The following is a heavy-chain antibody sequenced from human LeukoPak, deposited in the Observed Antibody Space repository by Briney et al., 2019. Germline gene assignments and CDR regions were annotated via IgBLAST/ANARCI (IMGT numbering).Heavy chain of an antibody. V-gene: IGHV1-2*02. J-gene: IGHJ4*02. CDR2: INPNSGGT. Sequence: HGASVTVSCKASGYTFTGYYMHWVRQAPGQGLEWMGWINPNSGGTNYAQKFQGRVTMTRDTSISTAYMELSRLRSDDTAVYYCATDGIAVAGNGGNSRPYFDYWGQGTLVTVSS. D-gene: IGHD6-19*01. CDR3: ATDGIAVAGNGGNSRPYFDY. CDR1: GYTFTGYY.